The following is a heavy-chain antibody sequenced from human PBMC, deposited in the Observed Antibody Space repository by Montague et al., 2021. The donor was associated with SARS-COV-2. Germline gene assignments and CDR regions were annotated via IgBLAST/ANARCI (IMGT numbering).Heavy chain of an antibody. CDR2: IYYSGST. CDR3: ARVGRQQLVRLSGMDV. Sequence: TLSLPCTVSGGSISSRSYYWGWTRQPPGKGLESIGSIYYSGSTYYNPSLKSRVTISVDTSKNQFSLKLSSVTAADTAVYYCARVGRQQLVRLSGMDVWGQGTTVTVSS. J-gene: IGHJ6*02. D-gene: IGHD6-13*01. CDR1: GGSISSRSYY. V-gene: IGHV4-39*07.